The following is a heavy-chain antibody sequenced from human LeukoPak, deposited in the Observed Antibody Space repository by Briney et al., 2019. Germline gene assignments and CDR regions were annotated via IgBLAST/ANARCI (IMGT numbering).Heavy chain of an antibody. J-gene: IGHJ4*02. V-gene: IGHV3-21*01. D-gene: IGHD6-13*01. Sequence: GGSLRLSCAASGFTFSSYSMNWVRQAPGKGLEWVSSISSSSSYIYYADSVKGRFTISRDNAKNSLYLQMSSLRAEDTAVYYCASGGWRGSSDFDYWGQGTLVTVSS. CDR3: ASGGWRGSSDFDY. CDR2: ISSSSSYI. CDR1: GFTFSSYS.